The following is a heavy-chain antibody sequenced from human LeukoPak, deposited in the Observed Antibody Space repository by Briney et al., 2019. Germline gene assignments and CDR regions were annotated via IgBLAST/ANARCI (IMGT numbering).Heavy chain of an antibody. Sequence: PSQTLSLTCTVSGCSISSGGYYWSWIRQHPGKGLEWIGYIYYSGSTYYNPSLKSRVTISVDTSKNQFSLKLSSVTAADTAVYYCARAPVRGDLNWFDPWGQGTLVTVSS. D-gene: IGHD3-10*01. CDR2: IYYSGST. V-gene: IGHV4-31*03. CDR3: ARAPVRGDLNWFDP. CDR1: GCSISSGGYY. J-gene: IGHJ5*02.